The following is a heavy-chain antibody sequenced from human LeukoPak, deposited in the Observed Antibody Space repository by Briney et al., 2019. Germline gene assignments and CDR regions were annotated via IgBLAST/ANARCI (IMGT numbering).Heavy chain of an antibody. Sequence: ASVKVSCKASGYTFTSYDINWVRQATGQGLEWMGWMNPNSGNTGYAQKFQGRVTMTRNTSISTAYMELSGLRSDDTAVYYCARPVTPTGTTGFWFDYWGQGTLVTVSS. CDR1: GYTFTSYD. CDR2: MNPNSGNT. CDR3: ARPVTPTGTTGFWFDY. J-gene: IGHJ4*02. D-gene: IGHD1-7*01. V-gene: IGHV1-8*01.